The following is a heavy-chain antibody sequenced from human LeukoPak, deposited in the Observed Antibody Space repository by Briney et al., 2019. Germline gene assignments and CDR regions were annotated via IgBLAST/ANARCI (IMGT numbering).Heavy chain of an antibody. J-gene: IGHJ4*02. CDR1: GFTFSSYS. V-gene: IGHV3-21*01. CDR2: ISSSSSYI. CDR3: ATGARYVVVPAAPFDY. Sequence: GVSLRLSCAASGFTFSSYSMNWVRQAPGKGLEWVSSISSSSSYIYYADSVKGRFTISRDNAKNSLYLQMNSLRAEDTAVYYCATGARYVVVPAAPFDYWGQGTLVTVSS. D-gene: IGHD2-2*01.